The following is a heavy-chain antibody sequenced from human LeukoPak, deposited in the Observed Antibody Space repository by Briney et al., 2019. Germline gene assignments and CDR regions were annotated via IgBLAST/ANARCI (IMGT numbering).Heavy chain of an antibody. J-gene: IGHJ4*02. V-gene: IGHV3-23*03. CDR3: AKDIHYFDY. Sequence: PGGSLRLSCAASGFTFDDYGMSWVRQAPGKGLEWVSVIYSGGSTYYADSVKGRFTISRDNSKNTLYLPMNSLRAEDTAVYYCAKDIHYFDYWGQGTLVTVSS. CDR2: IYSGGST. CDR1: GFTFDDYG.